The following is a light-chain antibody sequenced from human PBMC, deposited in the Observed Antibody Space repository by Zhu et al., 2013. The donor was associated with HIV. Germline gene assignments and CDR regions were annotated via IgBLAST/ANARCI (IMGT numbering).Light chain of an antibody. V-gene: IGKV3-20*01. Sequence: DIVLTQSPGTLSLSPGERATLSCRASQSVSSNFLAWYQQRPGQAPRLLISGASNRATGIPDRFSGSGSGTDFTLSISRLEPEDFAVYYCQQYDTSPLTFAEGHVEIK. CDR2: GAS. J-gene: IGKJ4*01. CDR1: QSVSSNF. CDR3: QQYDTSPLT.